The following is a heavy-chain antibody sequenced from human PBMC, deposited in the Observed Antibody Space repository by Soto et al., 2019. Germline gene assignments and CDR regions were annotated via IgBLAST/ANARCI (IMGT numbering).Heavy chain of an antibody. D-gene: IGHD2-15*01. CDR3: AKDMAPSGGPIDY. V-gene: IGHV3-9*01. CDR2: ISWNSGSI. CDR1: GCTFDDYA. Sequence: PGGSLRLSCAASGCTFDDYAMHWVRQAPGKGLEWVSGISWNSGSIGYADSVKGRFTISRDNAKNSLYLQMNSLRAEDTALYYCAKDMAPSGGPIDYWGQGTLVTVSS. J-gene: IGHJ4*02.